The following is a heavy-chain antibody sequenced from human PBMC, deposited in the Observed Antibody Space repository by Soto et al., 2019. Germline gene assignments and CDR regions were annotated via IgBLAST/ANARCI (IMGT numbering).Heavy chain of an antibody. D-gene: IGHD4-17*01. V-gene: IGHV4-4*02. Sequence: QVQLQESGPGLVKPSGTLSLTCAVSSGSISSSNWWSWVRQPPGNGLEWIGEIYHSGSTNYNPSLKHRVTISVDKSKNQFSLKLSSVTAADTAVYYCARASLDPTVSTAPLYYWGQGTLVTVSS. CDR3: ARASLDPTVSTAPLYY. J-gene: IGHJ4*02. CDR2: IYHSGST. CDR1: SGSISSSNW.